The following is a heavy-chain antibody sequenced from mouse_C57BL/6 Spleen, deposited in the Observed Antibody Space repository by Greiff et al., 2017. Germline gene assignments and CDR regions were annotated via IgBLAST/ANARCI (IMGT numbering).Heavy chain of an antibody. CDR1: GYSFTGYY. CDR3: ARRVDDYFDY. CDR2: INPSTGGT. V-gene: IGHV1-42*01. D-gene: IGHD1-1*01. J-gene: IGHJ2*01. Sequence: VQLQQSGPELVKPGASVKISCKASGYSFTGYYMNWVKQSPEKSLEWIGEINPSTGGTTYNQKFKAKATLTVDKSSSTAYMQLKSLTSEDSAFYYCARRVDDYFDYWGQGTTLTVSS.